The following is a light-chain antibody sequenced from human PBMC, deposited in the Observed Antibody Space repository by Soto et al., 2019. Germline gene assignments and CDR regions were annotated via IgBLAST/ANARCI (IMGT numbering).Light chain of an antibody. CDR2: GAY. CDR1: QNVNSN. V-gene: IGKV3-15*01. CDR3: QQYGSSPWT. J-gene: IGKJ1*01. Sequence: EIVMTQSPATVSVSPGERATLSCRASQNVNSNLAWYQQKPGQPPRLLIYGAYTRATGVPARFSGSGSGTEFTLTINSLQSEDFAVYYCQQYGSSPWTFGQGTKVDI.